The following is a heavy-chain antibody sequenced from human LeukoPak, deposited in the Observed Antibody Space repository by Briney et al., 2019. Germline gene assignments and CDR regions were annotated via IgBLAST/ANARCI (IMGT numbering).Heavy chain of an antibody. V-gene: IGHV3-30*18. Sequence: GGSLRLSCSASGFTFSSYGMHWVRQAPGKGLEWVAVISYDGSNKYYADYVKVRITISRDNSRNTLYLQMNSLRAEDTAVYYCAKFLSIVVVPAAMDFDYWGQGTLVTVSS. CDR3: AKFLSIVVVPAAMDFDY. D-gene: IGHD2-2*01. CDR2: ISYDGSNK. CDR1: GFTFSSYG. J-gene: IGHJ4*02.